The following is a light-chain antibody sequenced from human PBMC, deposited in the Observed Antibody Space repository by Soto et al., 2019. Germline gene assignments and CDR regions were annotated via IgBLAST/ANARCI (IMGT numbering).Light chain of an antibody. CDR1: QGITNH. CDR2: AAS. Sequence: DIQMTQSPSSLSASVGDRVTITCRASQGITNHLAWYQQQPGKVPKLLIYAASTLHSGVPSRFSGSGSGTDFTLTISSLQPDDVATYYCQKYNSAPWTFGQGTKVEIK. CDR3: QKYNSAPWT. V-gene: IGKV1-27*01. J-gene: IGKJ1*01.